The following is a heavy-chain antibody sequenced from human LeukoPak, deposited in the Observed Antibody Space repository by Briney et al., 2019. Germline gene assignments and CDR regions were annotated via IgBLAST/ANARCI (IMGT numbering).Heavy chain of an antibody. J-gene: IGHJ4*02. CDR3: ARMYSGTSYYFDY. CDR2: IYHSGSS. D-gene: IGHD1-26*01. Sequence: SQTLSLTCAVSGGSIDSGGYSWTWIRQPPGKGLEWIGYIYHSGSSYYNPSLKSRVTISIDGSKTQFALKLYSVTAADTAVYYCARMYSGTSYYFDYWGQGTLVTVSS. CDR1: GGSIDSGGYS. V-gene: IGHV4-30-2*01.